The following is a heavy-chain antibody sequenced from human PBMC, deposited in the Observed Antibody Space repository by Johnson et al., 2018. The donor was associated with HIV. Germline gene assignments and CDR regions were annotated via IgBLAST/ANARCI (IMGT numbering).Heavy chain of an antibody. CDR2: IGTTGDT. J-gene: IGHJ3*02. Sequence: EVQLVESGGGLVQPGGSPRLSCAASGFSSSRYAMHWIRQATGKGLEWVSGIGTTGDTYYPGSVKGRFTISRDHAKNSLHLQMNSLTAGDTAVYYCARGNTFDIWGQGTLVTVSS. CDR1: GFSSSRYA. V-gene: IGHV3-13*01. CDR3: ARGNTFDI.